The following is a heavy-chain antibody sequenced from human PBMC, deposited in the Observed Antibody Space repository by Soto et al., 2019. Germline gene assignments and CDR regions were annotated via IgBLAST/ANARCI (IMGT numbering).Heavy chain of an antibody. CDR2: MNAGVGNT. D-gene: IGHD5-18*01. V-gene: IGHV1-3*01. J-gene: IGHJ4*02. CDR3: ARDTGYTFGSLNY. CDR1: GYTFPDYA. Sequence: HVELVQSGADVKKPAASVTISCKASGYTFPDYALHWERQAPGQRLEWMGWMNAGVGNTLYSQKFQGRITITRDTSASTAYMELNSQKSEDTAIYYCARDTGYTFGSLNYWGPGTLVTVSS.